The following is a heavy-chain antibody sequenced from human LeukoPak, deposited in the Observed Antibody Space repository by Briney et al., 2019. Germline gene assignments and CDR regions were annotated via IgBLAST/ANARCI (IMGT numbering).Heavy chain of an antibody. CDR2: INPGGNT. Sequence: SETLSPTCAVYGGSFSGYYWSWIRQPPGKGLEWIGEINPGGNTNYNPSLKSRVTISVDTSKNQFSLKLTSVTAADTAVYYCARADGAQTFPFDYWSLGTLVTVSS. D-gene: IGHD4/OR15-4a*01. CDR1: GGSFSGYY. CDR3: ARADGAQTFPFDY. J-gene: IGHJ4*02. V-gene: IGHV4-34*01.